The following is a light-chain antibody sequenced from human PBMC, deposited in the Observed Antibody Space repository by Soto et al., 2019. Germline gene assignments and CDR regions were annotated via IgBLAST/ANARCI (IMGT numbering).Light chain of an antibody. V-gene: IGKV1-39*01. CDR1: QSISSY. Sequence: DIQMTQSPSSLSASVGDRVTITCRASQSISSYLNWYQQKPGKAPKLLIYAASSLQSGVPSRFSGSGSGTDFTLTISSLQPEDFATDYCQQSYSTSWTFGQGTKV. CDR2: AAS. CDR3: QQSYSTSWT. J-gene: IGKJ1*01.